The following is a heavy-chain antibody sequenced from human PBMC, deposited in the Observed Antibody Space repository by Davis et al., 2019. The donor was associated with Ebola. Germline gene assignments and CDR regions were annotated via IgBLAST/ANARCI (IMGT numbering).Heavy chain of an antibody. CDR3: AHSHKTYYYDSSGYYATEYFQH. Sequence: SGPTLVKPTQTLTLTCTFSGFSLSTSGVGVGWIRQPPGKALEWLALIYWDDDKRYSPSLKSRLTITKDTSKNQVVLTMTNMDPVDTATYYCAHSHKTYYYDSSGYYATEYFQHWGQGTLVTVSS. CDR1: GFSLSTSGVG. CDR2: IYWDDDK. J-gene: IGHJ1*01. V-gene: IGHV2-5*02. D-gene: IGHD3-22*01.